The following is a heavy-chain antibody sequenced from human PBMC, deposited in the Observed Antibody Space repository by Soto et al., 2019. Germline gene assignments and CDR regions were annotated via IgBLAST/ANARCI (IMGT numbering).Heavy chain of an antibody. CDR2: FDPEDGET. J-gene: IGHJ6*03. V-gene: IGHV1-24*01. D-gene: IGHD5-12*01. CDR1: GYTLTELS. Sequence: ASVKGSCKVSGYTLTELSMHWVRQAPGKGLEWMGGFDPEDGETIYAQKFQGRVTMTEDTSTDTAYMELSSLRSEDTAVYYCATMWLRGYYYMDVWGKGTTVTVSS. CDR3: ATMWLRGYYYMDV.